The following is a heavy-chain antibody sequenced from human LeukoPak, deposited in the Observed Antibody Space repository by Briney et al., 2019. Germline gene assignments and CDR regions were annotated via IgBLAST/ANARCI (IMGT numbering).Heavy chain of an antibody. CDR1: GFTFSSYA. CDR3: ARDSNVDGAFDI. CDR2: IGVSGGNT. V-gene: IGHV3-23*01. J-gene: IGHJ3*02. D-gene: IGHD5-24*01. Sequence: SGGSLRLSCAASGFTFSSYAMGWVRQAPGKGLEWVSAIGVSGGNTYYADSVKGRFTISRDNSKNTLYLQMNSLRAEDTAVYYCARDSNVDGAFDIWGQGTMVTVSS.